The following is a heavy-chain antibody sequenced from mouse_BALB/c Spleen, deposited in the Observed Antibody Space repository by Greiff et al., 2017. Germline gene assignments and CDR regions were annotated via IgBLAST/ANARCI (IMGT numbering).Heavy chain of an antibody. J-gene: IGHJ2*01. CDR1: GFTFSSFG. CDR3: ARASSGWDYFDY. Sequence: EVQGVESGGGLVQPGGSRKLSCAASGFTFSSFGMHWVRQAPEKGLEWVAYISSGSSTIYYADTVKGRFTISRDNPKNTLFLQMTSLRSEDTAMYYCARASSGWDYFDYWGQGTTLTVSS. V-gene: IGHV5-17*02. CDR2: ISSGSSTI. D-gene: IGHD3-1*01.